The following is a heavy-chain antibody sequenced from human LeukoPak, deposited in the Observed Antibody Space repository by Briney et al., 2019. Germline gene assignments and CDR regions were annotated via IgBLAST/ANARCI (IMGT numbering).Heavy chain of an antibody. D-gene: IGHD3-22*01. V-gene: IGHV7-4-1*02. CDR1: GYTFTSYA. CDR3: ARETTYYYDSKRAFDI. CDR2: INTNTGNP. Sequence: GASVKVSCKASGYTFTSYAMNWVRQAPGQGLEWMGWINTNTGNPMYAQGFTGRFVFSLDTSVSTAYLQISSLKAEDTAVHYCARETTYYYDSKRAFDIWGQGTMVTVSS. J-gene: IGHJ3*02.